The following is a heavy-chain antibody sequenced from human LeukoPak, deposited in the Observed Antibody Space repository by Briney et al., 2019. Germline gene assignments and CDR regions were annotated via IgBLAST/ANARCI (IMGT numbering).Heavy chain of an antibody. CDR3: ARDNNWNDRNYFDY. Sequence: ASVKVSCKASGYTFTSYGISWVRQAPGQGLEWMGWISAYNGNTNYAQKLQGRVNMTTDTSTSTAYMELRSLRSDDTAVYYCARDNNWNDRNYFDYWGQGTLVTVSS. CDR2: ISAYNGNT. J-gene: IGHJ4*02. D-gene: IGHD1-1*01. V-gene: IGHV1-18*01. CDR1: GYTFTSYG.